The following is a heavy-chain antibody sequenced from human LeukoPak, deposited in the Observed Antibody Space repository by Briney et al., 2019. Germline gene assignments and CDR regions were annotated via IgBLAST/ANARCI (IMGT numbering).Heavy chain of an antibody. CDR1: GFTFSSYS. Sequence: ESGGSLRLSCAASGFTFSSYSMNWVRQAPGKGLEWVSYISSSSSTIYYADSVKGRFTISRDNAKNSLYLQMNSLRAEDTAVYYCARGRTYYDFWSGHTAAYWGQGTLVSVSS. D-gene: IGHD3-3*01. CDR2: ISSSSSTI. V-gene: IGHV3-48*01. CDR3: ARGRTYYDFWSGHTAAY. J-gene: IGHJ4*02.